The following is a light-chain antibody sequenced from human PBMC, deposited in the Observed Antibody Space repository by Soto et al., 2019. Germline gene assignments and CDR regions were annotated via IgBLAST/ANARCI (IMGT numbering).Light chain of an antibody. V-gene: IGKV3-15*01. CDR2: GAS. J-gene: IGKJ1*01. CDR3: QHYNNWPPWT. CDR1: QSVSSN. Sequence: EIVMTQSPATLSVSPGERATFSCIASQSVSSNLAWYQQKPGQAPRLLIYGASIRATGIPARFSGSGSGTEFTLTISTLQSEDFAIYYCQHYNNWPPWTFGQGTKVDI.